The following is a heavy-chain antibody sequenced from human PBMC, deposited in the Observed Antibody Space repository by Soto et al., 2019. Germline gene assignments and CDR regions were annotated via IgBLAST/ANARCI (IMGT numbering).Heavy chain of an antibody. J-gene: IGHJ5*02. Sequence: ASVKVSCKASGYTFTGYYMHWVRQAPGQGLEWMGWINPNSGGTNYAQKFQGWVTMTRDTSISTAYMELSRLRSDDTAVYYCARGLGYCSGGSCHPNWFDPWGQGTLVTVSS. CDR2: INPNSGGT. CDR1: GYTFTGYY. CDR3: ARGLGYCSGGSCHPNWFDP. D-gene: IGHD2-15*01. V-gene: IGHV1-2*04.